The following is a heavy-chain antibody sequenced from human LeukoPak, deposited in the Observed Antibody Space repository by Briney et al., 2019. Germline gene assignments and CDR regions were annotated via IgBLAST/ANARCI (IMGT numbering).Heavy chain of an antibody. CDR1: GGSISSGGYY. D-gene: IGHD3-10*01. J-gene: IGHJ5*02. CDR3: ARAITMVRGVIKEAWFDP. CDR2: IYYSGST. V-gene: IGHV4-31*03. Sequence: PSETLSLTCTVSGGSISSGGYYWSWIRQHPGKGLEWIGYIYYSGSTYYNPSLKSRVTISVDTSKNQFSLKLSSVTAADTAVYYCARAITMVRGVIKEAWFDPWGRGTLVTVSS.